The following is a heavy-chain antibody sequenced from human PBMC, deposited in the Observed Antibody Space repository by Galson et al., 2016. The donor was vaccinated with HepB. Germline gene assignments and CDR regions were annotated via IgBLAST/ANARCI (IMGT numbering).Heavy chain of an antibody. CDR2: IYSGGDT. Sequence: SLRLSCAASGFTVSNNYMSWVRQAPGKGLQWVSLIYSGGDTDYADSVKGRFTISRDSSKNTVYLQMNTLKTEDTAVYYCSTYSTGSWDSWGQGTLVTVSS. J-gene: IGHJ4*02. V-gene: IGHV3-53*01. CDR3: STYSTGSWDS. D-gene: IGHD2-21*01. CDR1: GFTVSNNY.